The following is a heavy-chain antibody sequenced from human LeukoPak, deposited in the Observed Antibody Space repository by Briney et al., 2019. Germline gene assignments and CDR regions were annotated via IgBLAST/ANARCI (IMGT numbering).Heavy chain of an antibody. Sequence: SETLSLTCTVSGYSISSGYYWGWIRQPPGQGLEWIGSIYYTGTTNYNPSLKSRVTISVDTSKNQFSLKLSSVTAADTAVYYCVGADPHHDAFDIWGQGTMVTVSS. V-gene: IGHV4-38-2*02. J-gene: IGHJ3*02. CDR1: GYSISSGYY. CDR2: IYYTGTT. CDR3: VGADPHHDAFDI. D-gene: IGHD4/OR15-4a*01.